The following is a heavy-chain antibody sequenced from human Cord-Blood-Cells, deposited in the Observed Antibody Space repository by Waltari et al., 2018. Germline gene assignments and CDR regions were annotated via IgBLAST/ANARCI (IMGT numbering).Heavy chain of an antibody. Sequence: QVQLVQSGTEVKKHGSSVKVSCKASGGTFSSYDTSWVRQAPGQGLEWMGGIIPIFGTANYAQKFQGRVTITADESTSTAYMELSSLRSEDTAVYYCARRPTGDDTDYWGQGTLVTVSS. CDR1: GGTFSSYD. CDR2: IIPIFGTA. J-gene: IGHJ4*02. V-gene: IGHV1-69*01. D-gene: IGHD7-27*01. CDR3: ARRPTGDDTDY.